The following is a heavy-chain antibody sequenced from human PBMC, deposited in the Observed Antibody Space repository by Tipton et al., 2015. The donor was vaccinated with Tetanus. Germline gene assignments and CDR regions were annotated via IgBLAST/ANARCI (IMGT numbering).Heavy chain of an antibody. D-gene: IGHD5-12*01. V-gene: IGHV3-23*01. Sequence: SLRLSCAASGFTFSMYAMTWVRQAPGKGLEWVSGIVAGGATTYYADSVKGRFIISRDNSENTVHLQMYSLRTEDTAVYYCTKTRMPGGYDSDSXGQGALVTVSX. J-gene: IGHJ4*02. CDR1: GFTFSMYA. CDR3: TKTRMPGGYDSDS. CDR2: IVAGGATT.